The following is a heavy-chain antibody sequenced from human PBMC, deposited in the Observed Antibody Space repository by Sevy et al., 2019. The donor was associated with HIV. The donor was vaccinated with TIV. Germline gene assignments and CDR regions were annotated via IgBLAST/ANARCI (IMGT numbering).Heavy chain of an antibody. J-gene: IGHJ4*02. V-gene: IGHV3-7*01. CDR1: GFPFSNYW. CDR2: IKHDESEI. D-gene: IGHD4-17*01. Sequence: GGSLRLSCAVSGFPFSNYWMSWVRQAPGKGLEWVANIKHDESEIYNVDSVKGRFTISRDNAKNSVSLQMNSLGAEDTAVYYCARGPNYGDRTDYFEYWGQGILVTVSS. CDR3: ARGPNYGDRTDYFEY.